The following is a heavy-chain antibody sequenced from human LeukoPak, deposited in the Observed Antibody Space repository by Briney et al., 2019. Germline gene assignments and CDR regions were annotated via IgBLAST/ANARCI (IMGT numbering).Heavy chain of an antibody. CDR3: ARRPLEAAAGQTFDY. Sequence: GASLKISCQGSGYSFTNYWIGWVRQMPGKGLEWMGIIFPGDSDTRYSPSFEGQVTISADKSISTAYLQWSSLKASDTAMYYCARRPLEAAAGQTFDYWGQGTLVTVSS. CDR2: IFPGDSDT. V-gene: IGHV5-51*01. D-gene: IGHD6-13*01. J-gene: IGHJ4*02. CDR1: GYSFTNYW.